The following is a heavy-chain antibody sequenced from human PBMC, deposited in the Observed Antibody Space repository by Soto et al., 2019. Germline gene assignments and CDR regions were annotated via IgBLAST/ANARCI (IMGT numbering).Heavy chain of an antibody. CDR3: ARERPSASYSWFDR. V-gene: IGHV3-21*01. CDR2: VSVSSTYI. J-gene: IGHJ5*02. D-gene: IGHD2-2*01. Sequence: PGGSLRLSCTVSGFIFSSYDMNWVRQAPGKGLEWLSSVSVSSTYIYYADFVRELSTASRANAKNSLFLDMNNLRGEATGVYYFARERPSASYSWFDRWGQGAMVTVSS. CDR1: GFIFSSYD.